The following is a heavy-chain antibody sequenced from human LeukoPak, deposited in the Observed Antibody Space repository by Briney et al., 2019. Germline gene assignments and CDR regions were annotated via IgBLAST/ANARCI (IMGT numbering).Heavy chain of an antibody. CDR2: IKPDGSGK. CDR1: GFTFNTYW. J-gene: IGHJ4*02. CDR3: TRDGIDY. Sequence: PGGSLRLSCVASGFTFNTYWMSWVRQAPGKGLEWVANIKPDGSGKYYMHSVKGRFIISRENSKNSVSPQMTDLRADDTAVYFCTRDGIDYWGQGTLVIVS. V-gene: IGHV3-7*05.